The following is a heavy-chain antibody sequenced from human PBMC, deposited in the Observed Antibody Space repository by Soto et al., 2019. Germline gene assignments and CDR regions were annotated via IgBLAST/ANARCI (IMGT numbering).Heavy chain of an antibody. CDR1: GGSISSYY. V-gene: IGHV4-59*08. J-gene: IGHJ5*02. D-gene: IGHD2-15*01. CDR2: IYYSGST. Sequence: SETLSLTCTVSGGSISSYYWSWIRQPPGKGLEWIGYIYYSGSTNYNPSLKSRVTISVDTSKNQFSLKLSSVTAADTAVYYCARLVVVVAATHPWFDPWGQGTLVTVSS. CDR3: ARLVVVVAATHPWFDP.